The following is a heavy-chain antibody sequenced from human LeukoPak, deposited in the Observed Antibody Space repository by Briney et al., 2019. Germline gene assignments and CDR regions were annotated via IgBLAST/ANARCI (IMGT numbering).Heavy chain of an antibody. CDR2: INPSGGST. CDR1: GYTFTSYY. CDR3: ARAGYSFGSRCRLDY. V-gene: IGHV1-46*01. D-gene: IGHD5-18*01. J-gene: IGHJ4*02. Sequence: ASVKVSCKASGYTFTSYYMHWVRQAPGQGLEWMGIINPSGGSTSYAQKFQGRVTMTRDTSTSTVYMELSSLRSEDTAVYYCARAGYSFGSRCRLDYWGQGTLVTVSS.